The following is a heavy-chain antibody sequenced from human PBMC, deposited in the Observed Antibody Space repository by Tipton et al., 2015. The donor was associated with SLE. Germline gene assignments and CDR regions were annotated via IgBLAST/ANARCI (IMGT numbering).Heavy chain of an antibody. CDR3: VRQPTEGRFDP. CDR1: GDSISISTYS. Sequence: TLSLTCPVSGDSISISTYSWGWIRQPPGKGLEWIGSMFYSGSTYYNSSLKSRVTISVDTSKNQFSLKLSSVTAADTSVYYCVRQPTEGRFDPWGQGTLVTVSS. CDR2: MFYSGST. J-gene: IGHJ5*02. V-gene: IGHV4-39*01.